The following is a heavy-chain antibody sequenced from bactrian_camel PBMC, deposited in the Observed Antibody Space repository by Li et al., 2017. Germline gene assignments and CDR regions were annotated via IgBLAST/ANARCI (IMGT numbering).Heavy chain of an antibody. CDR2: FATVGGSP. CDR1: GYTYSSNI. D-gene: IGHD2*01. V-gene: IGHV3S54*01. Sequence: HVQLVESGGGSVQAGGSLRLSCAASGYTYSSNIMGWYRQAPGKEREGVAAFATVGGSPYYSHSVNGRFTVSRDNAQNALYLQMNSLKPEDAAMYYCAARPRTDRWCGIDPGRYTFWGQGTQVTVS. CDR3: AARPRTDRWCGIDPGRYTF. J-gene: IGHJ4*01.